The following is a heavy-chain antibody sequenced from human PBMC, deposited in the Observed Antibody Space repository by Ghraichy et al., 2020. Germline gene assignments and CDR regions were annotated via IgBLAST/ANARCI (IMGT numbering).Heavy chain of an antibody. CDR2: IYSGGGT. J-gene: IGHJ4*02. V-gene: IGHV3-66*02. Sequence: GESLNISCAASGFTVSSNYMSWVRQAPGKGLEWVSVIYSGGGTYYADSVKGRFTISRDNSKNTLYLQMNSLRGDDTAVYYCARDSSGPAYWGQGTLVTVSS. D-gene: IGHD6-19*01. CDR3: ARDSSGPAY. CDR1: GFTVSSNY.